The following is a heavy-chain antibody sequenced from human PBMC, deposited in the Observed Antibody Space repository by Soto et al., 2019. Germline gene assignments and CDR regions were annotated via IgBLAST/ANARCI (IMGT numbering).Heavy chain of an antibody. Sequence: QVQLQESGPGLVKPSGTLSLTCVVSNGLITSRNWWSWVRQSPGKGLEWIGEIYHSGATKSNPSLKGRVTISIDKAKNQFFLKMTSVTVADTAVYYCARGDSDWERGYFQHWGQGSLVTVSS. J-gene: IGHJ1*01. CDR2: IYHSGAT. CDR3: ARGDSDWERGYFQH. CDR1: NGLITSRNW. D-gene: IGHD6-19*01. V-gene: IGHV4-4*02.